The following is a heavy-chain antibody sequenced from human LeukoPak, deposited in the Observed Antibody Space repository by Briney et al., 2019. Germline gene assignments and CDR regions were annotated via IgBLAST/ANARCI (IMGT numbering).Heavy chain of an antibody. V-gene: IGHV3-53*01. D-gene: IGHD6-13*01. CDR2: IYSGGST. Sequence: GGSLRLSRAASGFTVSSNYMSWVRQAPGKGLEWLSVIYSGGSTYYADSVKGRFTISRDNSKNTLYLQMNSLRAEDTAVYYCSGIAAAAADAFDIWGQGTMVTVSS. J-gene: IGHJ3*02. CDR3: SGIAAAAADAFDI. CDR1: GFTVSSNY.